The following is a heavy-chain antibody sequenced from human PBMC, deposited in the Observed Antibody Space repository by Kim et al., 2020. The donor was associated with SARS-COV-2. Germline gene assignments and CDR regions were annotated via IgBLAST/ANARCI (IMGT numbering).Heavy chain of an antibody. CDR3: VSGETWPELNAFDI. J-gene: IGHJ3*02. Sequence: ASVKVSCKASGYTFTSYAMNWVRQAPGQGLEWMGWINTNTGNPTYAQGFTGRFVFSLDTSVSTAYLQISSLKAEDTAVYYCVSGETWPELNAFDIWGQGTMVTVSS. CDR1: GYTFTSYA. D-gene: IGHD3-10*01. V-gene: IGHV7-4-1*02. CDR2: INTNTGNP.